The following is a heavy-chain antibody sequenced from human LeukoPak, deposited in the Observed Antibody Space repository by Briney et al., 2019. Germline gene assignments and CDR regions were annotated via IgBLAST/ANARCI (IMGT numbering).Heavy chain of an antibody. J-gene: IGHJ4*02. CDR1: GFTFRAHS. D-gene: IGHD6-13*01. CDR3: AKDVAYSSSWYVDY. V-gene: IGHV3-23*01. Sequence: PGGSLRLSCAASGFTFRAHSMHWVRQAPGKGLEWVSAISGSGGSTYYADSVKGRFTISRDNSKNTLYLQMNSLRAEDTAVYYCAKDVAYSSSWYVDYWGQGTLVTVSS. CDR2: ISGSGGST.